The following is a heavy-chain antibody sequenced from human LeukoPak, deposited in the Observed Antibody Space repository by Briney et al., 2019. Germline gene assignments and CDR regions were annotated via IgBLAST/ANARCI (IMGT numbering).Heavy chain of an antibody. Sequence: ASVKVSCKASGYTFTGYYMHWVRQAPGQGLEWMGWINPNSGGTNYAQKFQGRVTMTTDTSISTAYMDLSGLRFDDTAIYYCATYLETPPRYDAFDVWGQGTMVTVSS. D-gene: IGHD3-3*01. CDR2: INPNSGGT. CDR3: ATYLETPPRYDAFDV. J-gene: IGHJ3*01. CDR1: GYTFTGYY. V-gene: IGHV1-2*02.